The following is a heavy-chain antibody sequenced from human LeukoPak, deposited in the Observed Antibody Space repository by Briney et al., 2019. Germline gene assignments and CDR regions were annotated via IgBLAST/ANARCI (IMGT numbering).Heavy chain of an antibody. Sequence: GGSLRLSCAASGFTFSSYSMNWVRQAQGKGLEWVSSISSSSSYIYYADSLKGRFTISRDNAKNSLYLQMNSLRAEDTAVYYCARDRSSYGPITYFDYWGQGTLVTVSS. CDR2: ISSSSSYI. CDR3: ARDRSSYGPITYFDY. D-gene: IGHD5-18*01. V-gene: IGHV3-21*01. CDR1: GFTFSSYS. J-gene: IGHJ4*02.